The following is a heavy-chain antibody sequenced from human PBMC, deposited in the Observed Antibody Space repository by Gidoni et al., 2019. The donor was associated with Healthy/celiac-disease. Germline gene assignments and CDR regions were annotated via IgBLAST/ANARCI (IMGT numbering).Heavy chain of an antibody. Sequence: QVQLQESGPGLAKPSQTLSLTCAVPGGSISSGGYSWSWIRQPPGKGLEWIGYIYYSGSTHDNPSLKSRVTISVDTSKNQFSLKLSSVTAADTAVYYCARDHYYYGMDVWGQGTTVTVSS. CDR2: IYYSGST. V-gene: IGHV4-30-4*07. CDR1: GGSISSGGYS. CDR3: ARDHYYYGMDV. J-gene: IGHJ6*02.